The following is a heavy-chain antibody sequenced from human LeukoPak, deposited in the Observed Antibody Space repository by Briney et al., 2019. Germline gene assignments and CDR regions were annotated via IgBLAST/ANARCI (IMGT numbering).Heavy chain of an antibody. CDR2: ISYDGSNK. D-gene: IGHD3-22*01. J-gene: IGHJ3*02. CDR3: ASGYYYDSSGYFDI. Sequence: GRSLRLSCAASGFTFSSYAMHWVRQAPGKGLEWVAVISYDGSNKYYADSVKGRFTISRDNSKNTLYLQMNSLRAEDTAVYYCASGYYYDSSGYFDIWGQGTMVTVSS. V-gene: IGHV3-30-3*01. CDR1: GFTFSSYA.